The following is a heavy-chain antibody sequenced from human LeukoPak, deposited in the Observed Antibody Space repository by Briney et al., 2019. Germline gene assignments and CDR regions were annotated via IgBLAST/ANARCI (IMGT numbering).Heavy chain of an antibody. V-gene: IGHV4-34*01. Sequence: PSETLSLTCAVYGGSFSGYYWSWIRQPPGKGLEWIGEINHSGSTNYNPSLKSRVTISVDTSKNQFSLKLSSVTAADTAVYYCARRDYGNWYFDLWGRGTLVTVSS. CDR2: INHSGST. CDR3: ARRDYGNWYFDL. D-gene: IGHD4-17*01. CDR1: GGSFSGYY. J-gene: IGHJ2*01.